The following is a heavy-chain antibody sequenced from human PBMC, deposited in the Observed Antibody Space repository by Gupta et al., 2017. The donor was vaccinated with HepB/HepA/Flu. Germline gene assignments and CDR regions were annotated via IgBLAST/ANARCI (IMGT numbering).Heavy chain of an antibody. CDR1: GFIFSTYE. D-gene: IGHD6-19*01. CDR2: ISSGGTII. J-gene: IGHJ4*02. CDR3: AREGKGMAGDGY. V-gene: IGHV3-48*03. Sequence: EVQLVESGGGLVQPGGSLRLSCAASGFIFSTYEMNWVRQAPGKGLEWVSYISSGGTIIHQADSVKGRFTISRDDAKNSLYLQMNSLRVEDTAVYYCAREGKGMAGDGYWGQGTLVTVSS.